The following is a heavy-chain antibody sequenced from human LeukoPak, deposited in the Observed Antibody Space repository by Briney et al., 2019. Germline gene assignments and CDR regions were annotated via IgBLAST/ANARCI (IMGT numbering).Heavy chain of an antibody. V-gene: IGHV1-18*01. J-gene: IGHJ4*02. CDR3: ARDLAASGLSGWYY. CDR2: ISAYNGNT. CDR1: GYTFTSYG. Sequence: ASVKVSCKASGYTFTSYGISWVRQAPGQGLEWMGWISAYNGNTNYAQKLQGRVTMTTDTSTSTANMELRSLRSDDTAVYYCARDLAASGLSGWYYWGQGTLVTVSS. D-gene: IGHD6-19*01.